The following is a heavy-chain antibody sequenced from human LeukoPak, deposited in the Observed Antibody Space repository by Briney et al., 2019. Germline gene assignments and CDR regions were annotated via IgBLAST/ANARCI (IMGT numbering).Heavy chain of an antibody. CDR3: AIDRGEMATIPFDY. J-gene: IGHJ4*02. Sequence: PGGSLRLSCAASGFTFSSYSMNWVRQAPGKGLEWVSSISSSSSYIYYADSVKGRFTISRDNAKNSLYLQMNSLRAEDTAVYYCAIDRGEMATIPFDYWGEGTLVTVSS. CDR2: ISSSSSYI. CDR1: GFTFSSYS. D-gene: IGHD5-24*01. V-gene: IGHV3-21*01.